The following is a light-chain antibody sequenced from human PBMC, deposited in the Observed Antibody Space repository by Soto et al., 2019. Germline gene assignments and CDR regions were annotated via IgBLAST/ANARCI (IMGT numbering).Light chain of an antibody. CDR1: QSISSSY. J-gene: IGKJ2*01. V-gene: IGKV3-20*01. CDR2: GAS. CDR3: QLYGSSPMYT. Sequence: EIVLTQSPDTLSLSPGERATLSCRASQSISSSYLAWFQQKPGQAPRLLIYGASSRATGIPDRFTGSGSGTDFTLTISRLESEDSAVYYCQLYGSSPMYTFGRGTRLELK.